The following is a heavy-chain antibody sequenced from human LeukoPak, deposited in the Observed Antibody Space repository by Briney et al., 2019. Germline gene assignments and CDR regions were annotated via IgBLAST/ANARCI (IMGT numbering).Heavy chain of an antibody. Sequence: GESLKISCKGSGYSFTSYWIGWVRQMPGKGLEWMGIIYPGDSDTRYSPSFQGQVTISADKSISTAYLQWSSLKASDTAMYYCARSLRYFDWLSDNYFDYWGQGTLVTVSS. CDR1: GYSFTSYW. D-gene: IGHD3-9*01. V-gene: IGHV5-51*01. CDR3: ARSLRYFDWLSDNYFDY. CDR2: IYPGDSDT. J-gene: IGHJ4*02.